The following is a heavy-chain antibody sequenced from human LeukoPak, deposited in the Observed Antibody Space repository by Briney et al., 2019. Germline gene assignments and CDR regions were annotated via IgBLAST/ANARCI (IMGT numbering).Heavy chain of an antibody. CDR1: GFTFRSYG. CDR3: AKIYGSGLLYYYMDV. CDR2: IRYDGNNK. D-gene: IGHD3-10*01. Sequence: GRSLRLSCAASGFTFRSYGMYWVRQAPGKGLEWVAFIRYDGNNKYYADSVKGRFTISRDNSKNTLYLQMNSLRAEDTAVYYCAKIYGSGLLYYYMDVWGKGTTVTVSS. J-gene: IGHJ6*03. V-gene: IGHV3-30*02.